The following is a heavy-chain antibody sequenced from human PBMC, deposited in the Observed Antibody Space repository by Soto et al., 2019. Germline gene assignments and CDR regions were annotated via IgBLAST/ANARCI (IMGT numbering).Heavy chain of an antibody. D-gene: IGHD5-12*01. V-gene: IGHV1-2*04. Sequence: GTSVKVSCKASRYTLTGYYMHWVRQAPGKGLEWMGWINPNSGGTNYAQKFQGWVTMTRDTSISTAYMELSRLRSDDTAVYYCARDRNGGYRRDYGMDVWGQGTTVTVSS. CDR2: INPNSGGT. CDR3: ARDRNGGYRRDYGMDV. J-gene: IGHJ6*02. CDR1: RYTLTGYY.